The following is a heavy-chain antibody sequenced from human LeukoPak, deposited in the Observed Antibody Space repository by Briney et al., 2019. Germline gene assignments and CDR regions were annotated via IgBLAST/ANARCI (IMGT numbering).Heavy chain of an antibody. CDR3: ASHYDILTGLAYFDY. D-gene: IGHD3-9*01. Sequence: GGSLRLSCAASGFTVSSNFMSWVRQAPGKGLECVSVIYSRGGTYYADSVQGRFTISRDASKNTLFLQMNSLRADDTAVYYCASHYDILTGLAYFDYWGQGTLVTVSS. CDR1: GFTVSSNF. J-gene: IGHJ4*02. CDR2: IYSRGGT. V-gene: IGHV3-53*01.